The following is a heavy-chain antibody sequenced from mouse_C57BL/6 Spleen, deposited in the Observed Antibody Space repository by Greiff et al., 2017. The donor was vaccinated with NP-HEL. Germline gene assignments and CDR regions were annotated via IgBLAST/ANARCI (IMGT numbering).Heavy chain of an antibody. CDR2: IYPGDGDT. CDR3: ARGGGDRGYSNFDY. Sequence: QVQLQQSGAELVKPGASVKISCKASGYAFSSYWMNWVKQRPGKGLEWIGQIYPGDGDTNYNGKFKGKATLTADKSSSTAYMQLSSLTSEDSAVYFGARGGGDRGYSNFDYWGQGTTLTVSS. CDR1: GYAFSSYW. J-gene: IGHJ2*01. V-gene: IGHV1-80*01. D-gene: IGHD2-13*01.